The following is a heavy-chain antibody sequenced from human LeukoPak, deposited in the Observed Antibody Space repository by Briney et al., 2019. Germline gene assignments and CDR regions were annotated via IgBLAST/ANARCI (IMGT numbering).Heavy chain of an antibody. D-gene: IGHD3-22*01. CDR2: ISWNSGSI. V-gene: IGHV3-9*01. J-gene: IGHJ6*02. CDR1: GFTFDDYA. CDR3: GKYICDNSSGYGMGG. Sequence: GGSLRLSCAASGFTFDDYAMHWVRQAPGKGLEWVSGISWNSGSIGYADSVKGRFTISRDNAKNSLYLQMNSLRAEGTALYYGGKYICDNSSGYGMGGRGQGTTVTFSS.